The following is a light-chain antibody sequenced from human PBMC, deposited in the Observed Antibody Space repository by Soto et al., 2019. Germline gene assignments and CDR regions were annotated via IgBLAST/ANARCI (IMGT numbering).Light chain of an antibody. CDR3: ISYTGSSTSYV. J-gene: IGLJ1*01. Sequence: QSALTQPPSASGSPGQSVAISCTGTSSEVGGYNYVSWYQQHPGKAPKLMIYEVNKRPSGVPDRFSGSKSGNTASLTVSGLQAEDEADYYCISYTGSSTSYVFGSGTKVTVL. CDR2: EVN. CDR1: SSEVGGYNY. V-gene: IGLV2-8*01.